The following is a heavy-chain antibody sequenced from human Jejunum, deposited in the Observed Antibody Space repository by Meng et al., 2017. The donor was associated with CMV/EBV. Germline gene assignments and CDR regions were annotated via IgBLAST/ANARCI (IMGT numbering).Heavy chain of an antibody. CDR2: LWYDGSRK. V-gene: IGHV3-33*01. CDR1: GFPLNSYG. D-gene: IGHD3-22*01. CDR3: ARDNDGSSHYSQFDY. Sequence: SGFPLNSYGLHWVRQFPGKGLEWVAVLWYDGSRKYFADSVQGRFSISRDDSKNTVYLQMNSLRAEDTAVYYCARDNDGSSHYSQFDYWSQGTLVTVSS. J-gene: IGHJ4*02.